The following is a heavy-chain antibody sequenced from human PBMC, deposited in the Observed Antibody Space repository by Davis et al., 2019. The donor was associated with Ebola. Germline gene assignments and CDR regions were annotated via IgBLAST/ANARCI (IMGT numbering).Heavy chain of an antibody. V-gene: IGHV3-7*01. CDR2: IKQGGDER. CDR3: VRVYSGSYDP. J-gene: IGHJ5*02. D-gene: IGHD1-26*01. Sequence: GESLKISCAASGFTFSSYWMSWVRQAPGKGLEWVANIKQGGDERYYVDSVKGRFIISRDDAKNSFYLQMNSLRAEDTAVYYCVRVYSGSYDPWGQGTLVTVSS. CDR1: GFTFSSYW.